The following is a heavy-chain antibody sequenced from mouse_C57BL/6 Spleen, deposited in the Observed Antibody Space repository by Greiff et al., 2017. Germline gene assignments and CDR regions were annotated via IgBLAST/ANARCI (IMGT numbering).Heavy chain of an antibody. CDR2: ISSGGDYI. D-gene: IGHD1-1*01. V-gene: IGHV5-9-1*02. Sequence: EVMLVESGEGLVKPGGSLKLSCAASGFTFSSYAMSWVRQTPEKRLEWVAYISSGGDYIYYADTVKGRFTIYRDNARNTLYLQMSSLKSEDTAMYYCTRDYYGSRYFDVWGTGTTVTVSS. CDR3: TRDYYGSRYFDV. CDR1: GFTFSSYA. J-gene: IGHJ1*03.